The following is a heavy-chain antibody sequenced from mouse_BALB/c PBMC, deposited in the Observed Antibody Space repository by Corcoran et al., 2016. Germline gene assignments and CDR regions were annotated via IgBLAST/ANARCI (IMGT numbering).Heavy chain of an antibody. CDR1: GYTFTHYG. V-gene: IGHV9-3-1*01. CDR2: INTYTGEP. CDR3: ARGTHYFDY. Sequence: QIQLVQSVPELKKPGETVKISCKASGYTFTHYGMNWVKQAPGKGLKWMGWINTYTGEPTYADDFKGRFAFSLETSASTAYLQINNLKNEDTATYFCARGTHYFDYWGQGTTLTVSS. J-gene: IGHJ2*01. D-gene: IGHD3-3*01.